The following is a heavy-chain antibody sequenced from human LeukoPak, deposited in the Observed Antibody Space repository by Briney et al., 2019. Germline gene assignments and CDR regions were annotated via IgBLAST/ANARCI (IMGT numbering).Heavy chain of an antibody. CDR2: IYYTGNT. J-gene: IGHJ4*02. V-gene: IGHV4-59*01. D-gene: IGHD2-21*02. CDR3: ASGSVVTALDQ. Sequence: SETLSLTCAVSGGSITTYYWTWIRQPPGQALEWIGYIYYTGNTKYNPSLESRVTMSIDTSKNESYLKICSVNAADTAVYFCASGSVVTALDQWGQGTLVTVSS. CDR1: GGSITTYY.